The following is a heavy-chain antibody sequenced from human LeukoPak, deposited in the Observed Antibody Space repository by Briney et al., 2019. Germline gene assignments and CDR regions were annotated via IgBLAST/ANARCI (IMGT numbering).Heavy chain of an antibody. J-gene: IGHJ4*02. D-gene: IGHD1-26*01. CDR1: GGSISSYY. CDR3: ARGFGWELLYYFDY. Sequence: SETLSLTCTVSGGSISSYYWSWIRQPPGKGLEWIGYIYYSGSTNYNPSLKSRVTISVDTSKNQFSLKLSSVTAADTAVYYCARGFGWELLYYFDYWGQGTLVTASS. CDR2: IYYSGST. V-gene: IGHV4-59*01.